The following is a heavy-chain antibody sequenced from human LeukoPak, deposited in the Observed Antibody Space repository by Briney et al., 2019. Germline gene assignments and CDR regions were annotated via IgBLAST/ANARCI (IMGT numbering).Heavy chain of an antibody. D-gene: IGHD3-9*01. CDR1: GFTFSSYW. Sequence: GGSLRLSCAASGFTFSSYWMHWVRQAPGKGLVWVSRINPDASYTDYADSVKGRFAVSRDNAKNTLYLQMNSLRAEDTAVYYCARDMTGPVASWGQGTLVTVSP. CDR3: ARDMTGPVAS. J-gene: IGHJ4*02. CDR2: INPDASYT. V-gene: IGHV3-74*01.